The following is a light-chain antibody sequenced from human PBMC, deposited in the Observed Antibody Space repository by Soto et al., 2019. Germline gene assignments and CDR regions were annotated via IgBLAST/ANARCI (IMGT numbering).Light chain of an antibody. CDR1: QSVSSSY. CDR3: QQYGSSPPLT. CDR2: GAS. J-gene: IGKJ4*01. Sequence: EIVLTQSPGTRSLSPGERATLSCRASQSVSSSYLAWYQQKPGQAPRLLIYGASSRATDIPDRFSGSGSGTDFTLTISRLEPEDFAVYYCQQYGSSPPLTFGGGTKVDIK. V-gene: IGKV3-20*01.